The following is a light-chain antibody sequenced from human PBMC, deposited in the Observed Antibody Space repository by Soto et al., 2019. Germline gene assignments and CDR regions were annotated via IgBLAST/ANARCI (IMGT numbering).Light chain of an antibody. CDR1: SNDVGGYNF. V-gene: IGLV2-8*01. CDR3: SSYAGNNIYYV. J-gene: IGLJ1*01. Sequence: QSALTQPPSASGSPGQSVTISCTGTSNDVGGYNFVSWYQQHPGKAPKLMIFEVSKRPSGVPDRFSGSKPGSTASLTVSGLQAEVEADYYCSSYAGNNIYYVFGTGTKVTVL. CDR2: EVS.